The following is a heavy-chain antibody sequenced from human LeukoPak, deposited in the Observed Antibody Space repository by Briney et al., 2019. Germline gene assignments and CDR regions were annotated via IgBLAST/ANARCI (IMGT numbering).Heavy chain of an antibody. J-gene: IGHJ4*02. CDR2: IKQDGSEK. D-gene: IGHD5-24*01. CDR1: GFTFSGYW. V-gene: IGHV3-7*01. CDR3: ARALGWLPENY. Sequence: PGGTLRLSCAASGFTFSGYWMSWVRQAPGEGLEWVANIKQDGSEKDYVDSVKGRFTISRDNAKNSLYLQMNSLRAEDTAVYYCARALGWLPENYWGQGTLVTVSS.